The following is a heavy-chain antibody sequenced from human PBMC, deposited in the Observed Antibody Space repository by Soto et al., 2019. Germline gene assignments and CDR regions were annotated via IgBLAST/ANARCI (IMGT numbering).Heavy chain of an antibody. CDR3: ARDLMDYDILTGYQAYYYYGMDV. D-gene: IGHD3-9*01. CDR1: GSTFSSYG. J-gene: IGHJ6*02. CDR2: IWYDGSNK. V-gene: IGHV3-33*01. Sequence: GGSLRLSCAASGSTFSSYGMHWVRQAPGKGLEWVAVIWYDGSNKYYADSVKGRFTISRDNSKNTLYLQMNSLRAEDTAVYYCARDLMDYDILTGYQAYYYYGMDVWGQGTTVTVSS.